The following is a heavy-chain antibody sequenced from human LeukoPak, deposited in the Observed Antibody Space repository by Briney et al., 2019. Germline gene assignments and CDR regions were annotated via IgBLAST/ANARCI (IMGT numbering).Heavy chain of an antibody. CDR1: GYTFTGYY. D-gene: IGHD6-19*01. Sequence: ASVKVSCTASGYTFTGYYMHWVRQAPGQGLEWMGWINPNSGGTNYAQKFQGWVTMTRDTSISTAYMELSRLRSDDTAVYYCAITYSSGWAFDYWGQGTLVTVSS. CDR2: INPNSGGT. V-gene: IGHV1-2*04. J-gene: IGHJ4*02. CDR3: AITYSSGWAFDY.